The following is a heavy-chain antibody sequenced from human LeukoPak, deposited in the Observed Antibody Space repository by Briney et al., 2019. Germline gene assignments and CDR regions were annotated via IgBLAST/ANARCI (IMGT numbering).Heavy chain of an antibody. J-gene: IGHJ4*02. CDR1: GFSFNFYS. CDR2: ISRSSDTI. Sequence: GGSLRLSCAASGFSFNFYSMNWVRQAPGKGLEWLSYISRSSDTIYYADSVKDRFTISRDNAKNSLYLQMNSLRAEDTAVYYCANGEGRSHYGGNHPDYWGQGTLVTVSS. V-gene: IGHV3-48*04. D-gene: IGHD4-23*01. CDR3: ANGEGRSHYGGNHPDY.